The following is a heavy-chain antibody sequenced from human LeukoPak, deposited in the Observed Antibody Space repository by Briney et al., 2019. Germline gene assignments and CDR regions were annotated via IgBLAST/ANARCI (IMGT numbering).Heavy chain of an antibody. J-gene: IGHJ5*02. CDR3: AKVPPATVVTPVWFDP. D-gene: IGHD4-23*01. V-gene: IGHV3-30*02. CDR2: IRYDGSNK. CDR1: GFTFSSYG. Sequence: PRGSLRLSCAASGFTFSSYGMHWVRQAPGKGLEWVAFIRYDGSNKYYADSVKGRFTISRDNSKNTLYLQMNSLRAEDTAVYYCAKVPPATVVTPVWFDPWGQGTLVTVSS.